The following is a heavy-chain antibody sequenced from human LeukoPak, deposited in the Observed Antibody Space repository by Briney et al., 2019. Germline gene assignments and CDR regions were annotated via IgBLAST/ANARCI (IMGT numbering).Heavy chain of an antibody. J-gene: IGHJ4*02. Sequence: GGSLRLSCAASGFTFSSYTMNWVRQAPGKGLEWVSSFSRSGPYIYYADSVKGRFTISRDNAKNSLYLQMNSLRAEDTAVYYCARVAVITAAGTYDYWGQGTLVTVSS. D-gene: IGHD6-13*01. CDR1: GFTFSSYT. CDR2: FSRSGPYI. V-gene: IGHV3-21*04. CDR3: ARVAVITAAGTYDY.